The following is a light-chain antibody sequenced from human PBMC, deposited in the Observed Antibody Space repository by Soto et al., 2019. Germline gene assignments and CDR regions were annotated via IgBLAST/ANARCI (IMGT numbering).Light chain of an antibody. CDR1: QNISRY. V-gene: IGKV1-39*01. CDR2: SVS. J-gene: IGKJ1*01. Sequence: DIQMTQSPSSLSASVGDRVTITCRASQNISRYLNWYQQKPGKAPNILIYSVSNLESGVPSRFSGNGSGTDFTLTISSLQPEDFGSYYCQQSYSTLWTFGQGTKVEI. CDR3: QQSYSTLWT.